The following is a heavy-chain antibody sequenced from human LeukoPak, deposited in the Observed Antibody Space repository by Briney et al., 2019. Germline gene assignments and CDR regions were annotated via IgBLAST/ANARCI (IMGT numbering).Heavy chain of an antibody. J-gene: IGHJ4*02. Sequence: GGSLRLSCAASGFSFTNYDMSWVRQAPGTGPEWLSSMRGGGETFYAASVKGRFTLSRDDSRNTVYLQLSNLRVEDTAIYYCAMASWISTADAACWGQGSQVTVSS. V-gene: IGHV3-23*01. CDR3: AMASWISTADAAC. CDR1: GFSFTNYD. CDR2: MRGGGET. D-gene: IGHD2-2*03.